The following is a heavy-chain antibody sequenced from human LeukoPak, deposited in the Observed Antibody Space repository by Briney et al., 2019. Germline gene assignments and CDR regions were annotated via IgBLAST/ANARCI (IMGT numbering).Heavy chain of an antibody. D-gene: IGHD3-16*01. Sequence: LTGGSLRLSCVASGFTFSSYAMSWVRQAPARGLEWVASLRGDGSTFYADSVKGRFTLSRDESRNTVYLQLTYLRVEDTAVYYCAKASWVSSADAVLWGQGTPVIVSS. CDR2: LRGDGST. V-gene: IGHV3-23*01. CDR1: GFTFSSYA. CDR3: AKASWVSSADAVL. J-gene: IGHJ4*02.